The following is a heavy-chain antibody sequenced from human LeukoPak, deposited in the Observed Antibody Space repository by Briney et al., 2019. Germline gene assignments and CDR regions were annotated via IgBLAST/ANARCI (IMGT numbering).Heavy chain of an antibody. CDR2: IIPILGIA. J-gene: IGHJ6*02. CDR1: GGTFSSYA. CDR3: ASRYSSSSPYYYSMDV. V-gene: IGHV1-69*04. D-gene: IGHD6-6*01. Sequence: SVKVSCKASGGTFSSYAISWVRQAPGQGLEWMGRIIPILGIANYAQKFQGRVTITADKSTSTAYMELSSLRSEDTAVYYCASRYSSSSPYYYSMDVWGQGTTVTVSS.